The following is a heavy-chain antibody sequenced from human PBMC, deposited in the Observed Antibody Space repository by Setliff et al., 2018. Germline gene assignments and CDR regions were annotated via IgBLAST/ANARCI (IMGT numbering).Heavy chain of an antibody. D-gene: IGHD4-17*01. CDR3: ARAAVTSGARADYFDN. V-gene: IGHV4-39*07. J-gene: IGHJ4*02. CDR2: TYDSGST. CDR1: GGPVTRTTTF. Sequence: SETLSLTCTVSGGPVTRTTTFWGWVRQTPGKGLEWIGSTYDSGSTYYNPSLNSRVTISEDTSKNQFSLKLTSVTAADAAVYYCARAAVTSGARADYFDNWGRGTRVTV.